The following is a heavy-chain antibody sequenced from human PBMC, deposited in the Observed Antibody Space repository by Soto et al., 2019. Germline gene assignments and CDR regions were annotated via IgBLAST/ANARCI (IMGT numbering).Heavy chain of an antibody. CDR2: IYSGGST. CDR3: ARDPWAADY. J-gene: IGHJ4*02. Sequence: EVQLVESGGGLVQPGGSLRLSCAASGFTVSTKYMSWVRQAPGKGLEWVSVIYSGGSTFYAESVRGRFTISRDNSKNTVNLQMNSLRAEDTAVYYCARDPWAADYWGQGTLVSVSS. CDR1: GFTVSTKY. V-gene: IGHV3-66*01. D-gene: IGHD3-16*01.